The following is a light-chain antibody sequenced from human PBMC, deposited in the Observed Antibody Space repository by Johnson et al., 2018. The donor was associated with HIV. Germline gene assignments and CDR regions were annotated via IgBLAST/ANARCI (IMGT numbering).Light chain of an antibody. Sequence: QSVLTQPPSVSAAPGQKVTISCSGSSSNIGNNYISWYQQLPGRAPKLLIYDNNKRPSGIPDRFSGSKSGPSATLGITGLQTGDEAEYYCGTWDSSLSAGRVFGTGTKVTVL. CDR2: DNN. CDR1: SSNIGNNY. CDR3: GTWDSSLSAGRV. J-gene: IGLJ1*01. V-gene: IGLV1-51*01.